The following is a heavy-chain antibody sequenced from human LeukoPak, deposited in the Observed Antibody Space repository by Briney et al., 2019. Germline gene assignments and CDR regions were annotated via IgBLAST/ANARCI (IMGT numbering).Heavy chain of an antibody. CDR3: ARARRSSGYDTKIKYYYYYYMDV. Sequence: GGSLRLSCAASGFTFSSYSMNWVRQAPGKGLEWVANIKQDGSEKYYVDSVKGRFTISRDNAKNSLYLQMNSLRAEDTAVYYCARARRSSGYDTKIKYYYYYYMDVRGKGTTVTISS. CDR1: GFTFSSYS. J-gene: IGHJ6*03. D-gene: IGHD5-12*01. CDR2: IKQDGSEK. V-gene: IGHV3-7*01.